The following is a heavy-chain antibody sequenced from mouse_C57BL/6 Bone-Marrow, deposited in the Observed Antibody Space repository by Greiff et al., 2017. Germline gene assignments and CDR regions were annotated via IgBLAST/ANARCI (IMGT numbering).Heavy chain of an antibody. CDR2: IYPRSGNT. Sequence: LVESGAELARPGASVKLSCKASGYTFTSYGISWVKQRTGQGLEWIGEIYPRSGNTYYNEKFKGKAILTADKSSSTAYMELRSLTSEDSAVYFCARSRSFYYDYDPFDYWGQGTTLTVSS. V-gene: IGHV1-81*01. CDR3: ARSRSFYYDYDPFDY. D-gene: IGHD2-4*01. CDR1: GYTFTSYG. J-gene: IGHJ2*01.